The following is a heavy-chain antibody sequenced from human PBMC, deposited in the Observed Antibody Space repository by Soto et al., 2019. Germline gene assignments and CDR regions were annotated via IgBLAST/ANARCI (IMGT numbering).Heavy chain of an antibody. CDR1: DYTFTNYG. CDR3: ARSSSGPPPDAFDI. Sequence: QVQLVQSGAEVKKPGASVKVSCKASDYTFTNYGISWVRQAPGQGLEWMGWISAYNGNTNYAQKLQGRVTMTTDTSTSIAYMELRSLRSDDTAVYYCARSSSGPPPDAFDIWGQGTIVTVSS. D-gene: IGHD6-19*01. V-gene: IGHV1-18*01. CDR2: ISAYNGNT. J-gene: IGHJ3*02.